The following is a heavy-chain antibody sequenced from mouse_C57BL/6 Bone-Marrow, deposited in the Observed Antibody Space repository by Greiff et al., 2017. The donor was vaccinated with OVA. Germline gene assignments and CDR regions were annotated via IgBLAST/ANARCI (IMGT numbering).Heavy chain of an antibody. CDR3: ARDADPWYFDV. Sequence: EVMLVESGGGLVQSGRSLRLSCATSGFTFSDFYMEWVRQAPGKGLEWIAASRNKANDYTTEYSASVKGRFIVSRDTSQSILYLQMNALRAEDTAIYYCARDADPWYFDVWGTGTTVTVSS. CDR2: SRNKANDYTT. V-gene: IGHV7-1*01. J-gene: IGHJ1*03. CDR1: GFTFSDFY.